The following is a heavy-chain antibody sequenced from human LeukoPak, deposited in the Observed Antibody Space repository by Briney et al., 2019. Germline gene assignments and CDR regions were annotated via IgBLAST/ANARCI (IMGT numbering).Heavy chain of an antibody. J-gene: IGHJ4*02. Sequence: SETLSLTCTVSGGSISSSSYYWGWIRQPPGKGLEWIGSIYYSGSTYYNPSLKSRVTISVDTSKNQFSLKLSSVTAADTAVYYCARDIRYSYGYPDWGQGTLVTVSS. V-gene: IGHV4-39*07. CDR3: ARDIRYSYGYPD. CDR2: IYYSGST. D-gene: IGHD5-18*01. CDR1: GGSISSSSYY.